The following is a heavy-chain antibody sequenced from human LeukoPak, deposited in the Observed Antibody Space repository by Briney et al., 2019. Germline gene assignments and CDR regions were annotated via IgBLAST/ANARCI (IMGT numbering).Heavy chain of an antibody. J-gene: IGHJ3*02. Sequence: GGSLRLSCAASGFTFSSYGMNWVRQAPGKGLEWVSAISGSGGSTYYADSVKGRFTISRDNSKNTLFLQMNSLRAEDTAVYYCAREGYSGSYDAFDIWGQGTMVTVSS. CDR2: ISGSGGST. CDR3: AREGYSGSYDAFDI. D-gene: IGHD1-26*01. V-gene: IGHV3-23*01. CDR1: GFTFSSYG.